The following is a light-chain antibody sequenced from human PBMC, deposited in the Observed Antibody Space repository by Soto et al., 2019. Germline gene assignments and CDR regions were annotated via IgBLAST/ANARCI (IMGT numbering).Light chain of an antibody. CDR2: AAS. CDR1: QSISSY. V-gene: IGKV1-39*01. Sequence: DIQMTQSPSSLSASVGDRATITCRASQSISSYLNWYQQKPGKAPKLLIYAASSLQSGVPSRFSGSGSGTDFTLTVSSLQPEDFATYYCQQYNSYSTFGQGTKVDIK. J-gene: IGKJ1*01. CDR3: QQYNSYST.